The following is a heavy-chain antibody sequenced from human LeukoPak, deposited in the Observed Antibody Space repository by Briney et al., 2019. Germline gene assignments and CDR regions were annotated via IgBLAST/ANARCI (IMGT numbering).Heavy chain of an antibody. CDR1: GGSFSNYY. V-gene: IGHV4-34*01. J-gene: IGHJ5*02. CDR2: INHSGST. Sequence: SETLSLTCAVYGGSFSNYYWSWIRQPPGKGLEWIGEINHSGSTNYNPSLKSRVTISVDTSKNQFSLKLSSVTAADTAVYYCASRRGFDPWGQGTLVTVSS. CDR3: ASRRGFDP.